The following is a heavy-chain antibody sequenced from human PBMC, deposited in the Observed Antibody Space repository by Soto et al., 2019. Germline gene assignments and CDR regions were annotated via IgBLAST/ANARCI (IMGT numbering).Heavy chain of an antibody. CDR1: GFTFSTYA. J-gene: IGHJ4*02. D-gene: IGHD6-19*01. V-gene: IGHV3-23*01. Sequence: GGSVRLSCAASGFTFSTYAMNWFRQAPGKGLEWVSGISGSGDSTYYADSVKGRFTVSRDNSKNTLYLQMNSLRAEDTAVFYCAKERSSGWSFDYWGQGTLVTVSS. CDR2: ISGSGDST. CDR3: AKERSSGWSFDY.